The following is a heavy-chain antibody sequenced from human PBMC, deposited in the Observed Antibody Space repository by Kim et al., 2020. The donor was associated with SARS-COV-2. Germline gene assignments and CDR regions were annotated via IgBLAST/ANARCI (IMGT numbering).Heavy chain of an antibody. D-gene: IGHD3-22*01. Sequence: DGSEKYYVDSVKGRFTISRDNAKNSVYLQMNSLRAEDTAVYYCARSGYHDCWGQGTLVTVSS. J-gene: IGHJ4*02. V-gene: IGHV3-7*01. CDR2: DGSEK. CDR3: ARSGYHDC.